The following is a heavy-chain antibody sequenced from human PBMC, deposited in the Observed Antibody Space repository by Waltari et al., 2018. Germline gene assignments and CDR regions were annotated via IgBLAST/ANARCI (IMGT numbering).Heavy chain of an antibody. V-gene: IGHV1-69*14. Sequence: QVQLVQSGAEVKKPGSSVKVSCKASGGTFSSYAISWVRQAPGQGLEWMGGIIPIFGTANYAQKFQGRVTITADKSTSTAYMGLSSLRAEDTAVYYCATTYDSSGYYYVHFDYWGQGTLVTVSS. CDR1: GGTFSSYA. J-gene: IGHJ4*02. CDR2: IIPIFGTA. D-gene: IGHD3-22*01. CDR3: ATTYDSSGYYYVHFDY.